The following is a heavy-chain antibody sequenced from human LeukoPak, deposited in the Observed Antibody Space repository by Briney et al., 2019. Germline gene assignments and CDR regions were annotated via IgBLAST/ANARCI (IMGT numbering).Heavy chain of an antibody. CDR2: VSGDGSST. D-gene: IGHD2-2*01. J-gene: IGHJ6*02. Sequence: PGGSLRLSCSASGFTFSIYAMHWVRQAPGKGLQYVSAVSGDGSSTYYADSVKGRFTISRDNSKNTLYLQMSSLRADDTAVYYCVGYCSGTRCGGSGYGMDVWGQGTTVTVSS. V-gene: IGHV3-64D*06. CDR1: GFTFSIYA. CDR3: VGYCSGTRCGGSGYGMDV.